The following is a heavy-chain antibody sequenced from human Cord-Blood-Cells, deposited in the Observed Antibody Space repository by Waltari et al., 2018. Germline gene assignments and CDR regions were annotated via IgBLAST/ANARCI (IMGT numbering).Heavy chain of an antibody. V-gene: IGHV3-33*01. CDR3: ARTLGIWLFDY. J-gene: IGHJ4*02. CDR2: IWYDGSNK. CDR1: GLTFCSYG. Sequence: QVQLVESGGGVVQPGRSLRLSCAASGLTFCSYGMHWVRQAPGKGLEWVAVIWYDGSNKYYADSVKGRFTISRDNSKNTLYLQMNSLRAEDTAVYYCARTLGIWLFDYWGQGTLVTVSS. D-gene: IGHD3-10*01.